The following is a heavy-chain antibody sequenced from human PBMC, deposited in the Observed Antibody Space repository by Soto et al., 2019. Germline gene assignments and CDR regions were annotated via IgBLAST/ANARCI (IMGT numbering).Heavy chain of an antibody. Sequence: QVQLQESGPGLVQASQTLFLTCTVSGGPITTGGHFWSWIRRSPGKGLEWIGYIYYSGTTHYNPSLKSRVTISIDTSKKQFSLNLSSVTAADTAVYYCARAVSGSYLDSWGQGTLVTVSS. CDR1: GGPITTGGHF. J-gene: IGHJ4*02. CDR3: ARAVSGSYLDS. V-gene: IGHV4-31*03. CDR2: IYYSGTT. D-gene: IGHD1-26*01.